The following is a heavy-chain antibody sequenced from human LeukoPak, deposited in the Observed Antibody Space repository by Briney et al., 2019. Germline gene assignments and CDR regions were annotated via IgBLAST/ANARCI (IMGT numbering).Heavy chain of an antibody. J-gene: IGHJ3*02. CDR3: ARDKDAFDI. V-gene: IGHV4-61*01. CDR2: IYYSGGT. Sequence: SESLSLTCTVSGGSVSSGSYYWSWIRQPPGLGLEWIGYIYYSGGTNYNPSLKSRVTISVDTSKNQFSLKLSSVTAADTAVYYCARDKDAFDIWGQGTMVTVSS. CDR1: GGSVSSGSYY.